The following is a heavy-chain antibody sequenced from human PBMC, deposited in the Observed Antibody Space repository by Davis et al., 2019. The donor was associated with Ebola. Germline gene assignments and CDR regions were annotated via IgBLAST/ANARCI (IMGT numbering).Heavy chain of an antibody. J-gene: IGHJ5*02. D-gene: IGHD5-18*01. CDR1: GGAISSDY. CDR3: ARVPTHSYGYLMGFDP. CDR2: IYNTGSS. Sequence: MPSETLSLTCTVSGGAISSDYWNWIRQPPGKGLEWIGYIYNTGSSKYNPSLESRVTISVDIPKNQFSLKLDPVNAADTAVYFCARVPTHSYGYLMGFDPWGQGTLVTVSS. V-gene: IGHV4-4*09.